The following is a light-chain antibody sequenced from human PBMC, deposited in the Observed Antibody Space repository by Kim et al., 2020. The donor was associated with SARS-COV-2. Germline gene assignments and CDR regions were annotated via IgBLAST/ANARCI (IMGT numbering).Light chain of an antibody. Sequence: SPGERATLSCRASQSVSRSYSAWYQQQPGQAPGLIIDGASTRATGPRGRCSGSGSGTDFPLTISRQEAEDSAVYCCQQYSTSLPYTFGQGTKLEI. CDR2: GAS. V-gene: IGKV3-20*01. CDR3: QQYSTSLPYT. CDR1: QSVSRSY. J-gene: IGKJ2*01.